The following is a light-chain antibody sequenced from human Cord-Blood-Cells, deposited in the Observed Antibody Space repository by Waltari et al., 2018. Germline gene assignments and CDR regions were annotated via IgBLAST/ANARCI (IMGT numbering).Light chain of an antibody. J-gene: IGLJ3*02. V-gene: IGLV1-40*01. CDR1: SSNIGAGYD. CDR2: GNR. Sequence: QSVLTQPLSVSGAPGLRVTLSCTGSSSNIGAGYDVHWYQQLPGTAPKLLSWGNRNRPSGVPDRFSGSKSGTSASPASTGRQAEDEADYYGQSYDSSLSGWVFGGGTKRTVL. CDR3: QSYDSSLSGWV.